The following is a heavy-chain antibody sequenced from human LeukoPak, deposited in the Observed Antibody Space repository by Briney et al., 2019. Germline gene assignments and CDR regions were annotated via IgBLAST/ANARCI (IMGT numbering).Heavy chain of an antibody. Sequence: GGSLRLSCAASGFTFSSYWMSWVRQAPGKGLEWVANIKQDGSEKYYVDSVKGRFTISRDNAKNSLYLQMNSLRAEDTAVNYCAREPLRYCSSCEGYFDYWGQGTLVTVSS. V-gene: IGHV3-7*01. CDR2: IKQDGSEK. J-gene: IGHJ4*02. CDR1: GFTFSSYW. CDR3: AREPLRYCSSCEGYFDY. D-gene: IGHD2-2*01.